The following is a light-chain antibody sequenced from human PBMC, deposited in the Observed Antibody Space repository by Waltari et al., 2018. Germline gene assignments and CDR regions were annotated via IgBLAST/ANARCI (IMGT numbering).Light chain of an antibody. Sequence: SYELTQPPSGSLSSGQTATITCSGDKLGERYVSWYQLKRGQSPVLVIYQDNQRPSGLPELFSVSNSTNTATLTISGTQAMDEADYYCQAWDSSTVVFGGGTKLTVL. J-gene: IGLJ2*01. V-gene: IGLV3-1*01. CDR2: QDN. CDR3: QAWDSSTVV. CDR1: KLGERY.